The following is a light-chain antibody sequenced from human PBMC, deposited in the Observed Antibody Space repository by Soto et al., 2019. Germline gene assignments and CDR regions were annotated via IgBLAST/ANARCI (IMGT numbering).Light chain of an antibody. CDR2: GAS. CDR3: QQYNNWPPRWT. J-gene: IGKJ1*01. V-gene: IGKV3-15*01. Sequence: EIVMTQSPATLSVSPGERATLSCRASQSVSNNLAWYQQKPGQAPRRLIYGASTRATGIPARFSGGGSGTEFTLTISSLQSEDFAVYYCQQYNNWPPRWTFGQGTKVEIK. CDR1: QSVSNN.